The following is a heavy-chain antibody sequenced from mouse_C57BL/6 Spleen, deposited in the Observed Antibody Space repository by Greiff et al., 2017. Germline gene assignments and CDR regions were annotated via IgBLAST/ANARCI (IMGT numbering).Heavy chain of an antibody. CDR1: GYSITSGYY. V-gene: IGHV3-6*01. Sequence: EVKLMESGPGLVKPSQSLSLTCSVTGYSITSGYYWNWIRQFPGNKLEWMGYISYDGSNNYNPSLKNRISITRDTSKNQFFLKLKSVTTEDTATYYCAREVAYYYAMDYWGQGTSVTVSS. D-gene: IGHD1-1*01. CDR3: AREVAYYYAMDY. CDR2: ISYDGSN. J-gene: IGHJ4*01.